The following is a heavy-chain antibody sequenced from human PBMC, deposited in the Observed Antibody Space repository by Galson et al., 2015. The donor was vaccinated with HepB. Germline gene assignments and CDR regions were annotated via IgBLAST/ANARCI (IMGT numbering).Heavy chain of an antibody. CDR1: GYTFTSYG. Sequence: QSGAEVKKPGASVKVSCKASGYTFTSYGISWVRQAPGQGLEWMGWISAYNGNTNYAQKLQGRVTMTTDTSTSTAYMELRSLRSDDTAVYYCARASGIVVVPAAFADFDYWGQGTLVTVSS. CDR2: ISAYNGNT. V-gene: IGHV1-18*01. CDR3: ARASGIVVVPAAFADFDY. J-gene: IGHJ4*02. D-gene: IGHD2-2*01.